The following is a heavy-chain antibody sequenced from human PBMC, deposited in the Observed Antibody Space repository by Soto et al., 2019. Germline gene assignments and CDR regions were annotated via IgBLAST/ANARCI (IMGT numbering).Heavy chain of an antibody. J-gene: IGHJ5*02. V-gene: IGHV3-30-3*01. CDR3: ARSRLGYSYGYGPITP. D-gene: IGHD5-18*01. Sequence: GGSLRLSCAASGFTFSSYAMHWVRQAPGKGLEWVAVISYDGSNKYYADSVKGRFTISRDNSKNTLYLQMNSLRAEDTAVYYCARSRLGYSYGYGPITPWGQGTLVTVSS. CDR2: ISYDGSNK. CDR1: GFTFSSYA.